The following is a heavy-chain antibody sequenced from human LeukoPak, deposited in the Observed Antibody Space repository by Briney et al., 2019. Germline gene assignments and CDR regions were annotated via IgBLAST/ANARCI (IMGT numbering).Heavy chain of an antibody. CDR2: IYYSGST. CDR1: GGSISSSSYY. D-gene: IGHD3-22*01. J-gene: IGHJ4*02. V-gene: IGHV4-39*01. Sequence: SETLSLTCTVSGGSISSSSYYWGWIRQPPGKGLEWIGSIYYSGSTSFSPSLKSRVTISVDTSENQFSLKLSSVTAADTAVYYCARHYPRGHNNDRSGYIYPFDYWGQGTLVTVSS. CDR3: ARHYPRGHNNDRSGYIYPFDY.